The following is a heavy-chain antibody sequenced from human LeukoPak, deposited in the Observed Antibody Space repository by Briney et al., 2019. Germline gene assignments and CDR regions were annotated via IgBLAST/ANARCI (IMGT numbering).Heavy chain of an antibody. CDR2: ISGTGNTI. V-gene: IGHV3-11*04. D-gene: IGHD3-3*01. Sequence: GGSLRLSCAASEFTFSDYYMSWIRQAPGKGLEWVSYISGTGNTIYYTDSVKGRFTISGDNAKNSLYLQMNSLRAEDTAVYYCARDRGITIFGVARKELDYWGQGTLVTVSS. J-gene: IGHJ4*02. CDR3: ARDRGITIFGVARKELDY. CDR1: EFTFSDYY.